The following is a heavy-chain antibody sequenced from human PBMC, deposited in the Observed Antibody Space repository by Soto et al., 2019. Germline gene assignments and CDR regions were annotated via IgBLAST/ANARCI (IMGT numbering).Heavy chain of an antibody. J-gene: IGHJ4*02. CDR1: GFTFSNYW. CDR2: IREDGSEK. D-gene: IGHD3-16*01. V-gene: IGHV3-7*01. Sequence: GGALRLSCAASGFTFSNYWMTWVRQAPGKGLEWVANIREDGSEKNCVDSVKGRFTMSRDNAKNSLYLQMSSLRAEDTAIYYCAKDSHLGLISRTPDHRGQATLVTVSS. CDR3: AKDSHLGLISRTPDH.